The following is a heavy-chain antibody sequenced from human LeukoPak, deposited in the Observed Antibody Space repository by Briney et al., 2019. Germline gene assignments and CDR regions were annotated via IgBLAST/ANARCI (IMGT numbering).Heavy chain of an antibody. CDR3: TRAVAGRPD. CDR1: GVPFSNYY. CDR2: INHSGYT. V-gene: IGHV4-34*01. Sequence: SETLSLTCAVSGVPFSNYYWSWVRQSPSQGLEWIGEINHSGYTNYNPSLKSRVTMSIDTSKNQFSLKLTSVTAADAGVYYCTRAVAGRPDWGQGTLVTVST. D-gene: IGHD6-19*01. J-gene: IGHJ4*02.